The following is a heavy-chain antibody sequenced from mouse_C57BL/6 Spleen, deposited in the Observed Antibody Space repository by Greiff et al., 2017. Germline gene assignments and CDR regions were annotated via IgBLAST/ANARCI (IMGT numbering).Heavy chain of an antibody. V-gene: IGHV14-4*01. CDR3: TTPIATVVEGPAWFAY. CDR1: GFNINDDY. J-gene: IGHJ3*01. CDR2: IDPENGDT. D-gene: IGHD1-1*01. Sequence: VQLQQSGAELVRPGASVKLSCTASGFNINDDYMHWVKQRPEQGLEWIGWIDPENGDTEYASKFPGKATITADTSSNTAYLQLSSRTSEDTAVYYCTTPIATVVEGPAWFAYWGQGTLVTVSA.